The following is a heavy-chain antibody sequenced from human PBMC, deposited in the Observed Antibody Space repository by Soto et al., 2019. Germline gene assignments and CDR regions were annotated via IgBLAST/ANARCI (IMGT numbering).Heavy chain of an antibody. CDR2: ISAYNGNT. Sequence: QVQLVQSGAEVKKPGASVKVSCKASGYTFTSYGISWVRQAPGQGLEWMGWISAYNGNTNYAQKLQGRVTMTTDTSTSTAYMELRSLRSDDTAVYYCARKFVVVPAALGTYYYMDVWGKGTTVTVSS. V-gene: IGHV1-18*01. D-gene: IGHD2-2*01. CDR1: GYTFTSYG. J-gene: IGHJ6*03. CDR3: ARKFVVVPAALGTYYYMDV.